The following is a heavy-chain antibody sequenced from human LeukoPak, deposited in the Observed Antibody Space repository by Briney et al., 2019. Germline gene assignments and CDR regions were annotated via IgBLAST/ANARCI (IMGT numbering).Heavy chain of an antibody. Sequence: PGGSLRLSCTVSGFNFGDYTMTWVRQAPGKGLEWVSFIRSKNFGETQEYAAAVKGRFTISRDDSKNITYLEMNSLKAEDTAVYYCYSGHDSIYFVYWGQGTLVTVSS. CDR1: GFNFGDYT. CDR3: YSGHDSIYFVY. V-gene: IGHV3-49*04. CDR2: IRSKNFGETQ. D-gene: IGHD5-12*01. J-gene: IGHJ4*02.